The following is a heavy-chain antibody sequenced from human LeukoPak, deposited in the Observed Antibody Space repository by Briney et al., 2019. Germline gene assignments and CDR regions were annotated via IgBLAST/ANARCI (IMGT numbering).Heavy chain of an antibody. J-gene: IGHJ5*02. CDR1: EFTFSAFW. V-gene: IGHV3-23*01. Sequence: GGSLRLSCAASEFTFSAFWMSWVRQASGKGLEWVSVISGSGGSTNYVDSVKGRFTISRDNSKNTLYLQMNSLRAEDTAVYYCAKGCGGSCYSSFDPWGQGTLVTVSS. CDR2: ISGSGGST. D-gene: IGHD2-15*01. CDR3: AKGCGGSCYSSFDP.